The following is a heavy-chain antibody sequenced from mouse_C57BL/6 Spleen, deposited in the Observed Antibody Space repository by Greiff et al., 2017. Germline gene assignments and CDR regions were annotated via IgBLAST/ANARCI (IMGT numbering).Heavy chain of an antibody. CDR1: GYTFTDYE. CDR3: TRGGYPYYFDY. D-gene: IGHD2-2*01. V-gene: IGHV1-15*01. J-gene: IGHJ2*01. CDR2: IDPETGGT. Sequence: QVQLQQSGAELVRPGASVTLSCKASGYTFTDYEMHWVKQTPVHGLEWIGAIDPETGGTAYNQKFKGKAILTADKSSSTAYMELRSLTSEDSAVYYGTRGGYPYYFDYWGQGTTLTVSS.